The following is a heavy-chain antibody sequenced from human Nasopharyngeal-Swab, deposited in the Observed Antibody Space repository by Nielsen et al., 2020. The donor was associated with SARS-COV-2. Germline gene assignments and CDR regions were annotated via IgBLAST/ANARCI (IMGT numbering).Heavy chain of an antibody. CDR3: TRDIGGRGAY. V-gene: IGHV3-74*01. Sequence: GESLKISCAASGFTFSTYWMHWVRQPPGKGLLWVSRIDTDGTVTDYADSVKGRFTISRDNARNKLYLQMHSLRAEDTAVYYCTRDIGGRGAYWGQGALVTVSS. CDR1: GFTFSTYW. J-gene: IGHJ4*02. D-gene: IGHD4-23*01. CDR2: IDTDGTVT.